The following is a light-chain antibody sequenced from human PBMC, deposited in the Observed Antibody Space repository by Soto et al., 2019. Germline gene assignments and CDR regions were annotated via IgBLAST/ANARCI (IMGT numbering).Light chain of an antibody. CDR1: SSDVGGYNY. CDR2: EVT. CDR3: CSYAGSYKV. V-gene: IGLV2-14*01. J-gene: IGLJ1*01. Sequence: QSALTQPASVSGSPGQSITISCTGTSSDVGGYNYVSWYQHHPGKAPKLIIYEVTNRPSGVSNRFSGSKSGNTASLTISGLQAEDEADYYCCSYAGSYKVFGTGTKVTVL.